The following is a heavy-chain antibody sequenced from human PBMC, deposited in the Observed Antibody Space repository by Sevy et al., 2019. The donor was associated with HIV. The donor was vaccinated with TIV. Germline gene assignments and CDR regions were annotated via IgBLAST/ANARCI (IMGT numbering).Heavy chain of an antibody. J-gene: IGHJ2*01. CDR3: ARDELGYCSGGSCHTRNWYFDL. D-gene: IGHD2-15*01. V-gene: IGHV1-3*01. CDR2: INAGNGNT. Sequence: ASVKVSCKASGYTFTSYAMHWVRQAPGQRLEWMGWINAGNGNTKYSQKFQGRVTITRDTSASTAYMELSSLRSEDTAVYYCARDELGYCSGGSCHTRNWYFDLWGRGTLVTVSS. CDR1: GYTFTSYA.